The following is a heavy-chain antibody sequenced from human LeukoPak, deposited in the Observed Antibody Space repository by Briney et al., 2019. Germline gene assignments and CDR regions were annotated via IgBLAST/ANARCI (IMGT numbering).Heavy chain of an antibody. V-gene: IGHV1-8*01. Sequence: ASVKVSCKASGYTFTSYDINWVRRATGQGLEWVGWMNPNSGNTGYAQKFQGRVTMTRNTSISTAYMELSSLRSEDTAVYYCASSRQYSSSWYIGARAFDIWGQGTMVTVSS. CDR3: ASSRQYSSSWYIGARAFDI. J-gene: IGHJ3*02. CDR1: GYTFTSYD. CDR2: MNPNSGNT. D-gene: IGHD6-13*01.